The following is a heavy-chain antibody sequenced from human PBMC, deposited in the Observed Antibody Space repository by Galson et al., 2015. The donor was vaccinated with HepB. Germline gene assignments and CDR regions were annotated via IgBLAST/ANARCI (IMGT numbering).Heavy chain of an antibody. CDR1: GFTFSSYW. J-gene: IGHJ4*02. D-gene: IGHD3-10*01. V-gene: IGHV3-7*03. CDR2: IKQDGSEK. CDR3: ARDGITMVRGVHDY. Sequence: SLRLSCAASGFTFSSYWMSWVRQAPGKGLEWVANIKQDGSEKYYVDSVKGRFTISRDNAKNSLYLQMNSLRAEDTAVYYCARDGITMVRGVHDYWGQGTLVTVSS.